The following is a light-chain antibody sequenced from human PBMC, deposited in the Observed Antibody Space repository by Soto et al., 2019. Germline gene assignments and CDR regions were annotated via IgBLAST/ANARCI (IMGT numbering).Light chain of an antibody. CDR2: DAS. CDR3: QQYNFWPPLT. J-gene: IGKJ4*01. V-gene: IGKV3-15*01. CDR1: QSVNSN. Sequence: EIVMPQSPATLSVSPGARATLSCRASQSVNSNLAWYRQKPGQAPRLLISDASTRATGVPARFSGSGSGTEFTLTISSLQSEDSGIYYCQQYNFWPPLTFGGGTKVEIK.